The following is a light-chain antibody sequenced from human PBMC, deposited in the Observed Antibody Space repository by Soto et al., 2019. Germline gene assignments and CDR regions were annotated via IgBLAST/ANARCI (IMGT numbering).Light chain of an antibody. Sequence: DIVMTQSPDSLAVSLGERATINCKSSQSVLYSSNNTHYLAWYQQKPGQPTNLLIYWASTRESGVPDRFSGSGSGTDFTLTISSLQAEDVAVYYCQPYYSTPPYTFGQGTKLEIK. CDR1: QSVLYSSNNTHY. CDR2: WAS. J-gene: IGKJ2*01. V-gene: IGKV4-1*01. CDR3: QPYYSTPPYT.